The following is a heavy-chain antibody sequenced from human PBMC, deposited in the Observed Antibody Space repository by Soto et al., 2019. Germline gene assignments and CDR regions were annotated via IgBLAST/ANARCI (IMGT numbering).Heavy chain of an antibody. CDR1: GYSFTTYY. J-gene: IGHJ6*04. CDR2: INPSSGTT. V-gene: IGHV1-46*01. CDR3: AREWANNTVIGGVTSRYSHGMDV. D-gene: IGHD3-16*01. Sequence: QVQLVQSGAEVKKPGGSVKVSCKASGYSFTTYYIQWERHSPGHGPEWLGIINPSSGTTRYAQNFQCRVCLIRDTSTVTVYMELTGLRSEDSAVYYCAREWANNTVIGGVTSRYSHGMDVWGKGTTVTVSS.